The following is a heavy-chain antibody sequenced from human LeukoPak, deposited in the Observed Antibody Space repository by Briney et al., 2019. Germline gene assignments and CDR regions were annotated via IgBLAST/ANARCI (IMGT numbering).Heavy chain of an antibody. CDR1: GFTFSSYA. Sequence: GGSLRLSCAASGFTFSSYAMSWVRQAPGKGLEWVSAISGGGGSTYYADSVKGRFTISRDNSKNTLYLQMNSLRAEDTAVYYCAKDLRRGSYYPGSDYWGQGTLVTVSS. CDR2: ISGGGGST. CDR3: AKDLRRGSYYPGSDY. V-gene: IGHV3-23*01. J-gene: IGHJ4*02. D-gene: IGHD1-26*01.